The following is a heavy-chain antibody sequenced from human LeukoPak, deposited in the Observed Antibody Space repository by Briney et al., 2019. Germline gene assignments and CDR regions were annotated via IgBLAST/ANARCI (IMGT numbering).Heavy chain of an antibody. D-gene: IGHD3-10*01. CDR1: GFTFSSYG. J-gene: IGHJ4*02. CDR3: AKDSAITMAHYFDY. CDR2: IWYDGSNK. V-gene: IGHV3-33*06. Sequence: PGGSLRLSCAASGFTFSSYGMHWVRQAPGKGLEWVAVIWYDGSNKYYADSVKGRFTISRDNSKNTLYLQMNSLRAEDTAVYYCAKDSAITMAHYFDYWGQGTLVIVSS.